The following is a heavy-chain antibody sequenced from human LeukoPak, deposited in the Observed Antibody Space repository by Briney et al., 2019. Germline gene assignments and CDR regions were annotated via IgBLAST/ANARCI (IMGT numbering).Heavy chain of an antibody. V-gene: IGHV4-59*08. CDR3: ARRAADHFDY. J-gene: IGHJ4*02. Sequence: SETLSLTCTVSGGSISSYYWSWIRQPPGKGLEWIGYIFYTGSTYYNPSLKSRVTISVDTSKNQFSLKLSSVTAADTAVYYCARRAADHFDYWGQGTLVTVSS. CDR1: GGSISSYY. D-gene: IGHD6-13*01. CDR2: IFYTGST.